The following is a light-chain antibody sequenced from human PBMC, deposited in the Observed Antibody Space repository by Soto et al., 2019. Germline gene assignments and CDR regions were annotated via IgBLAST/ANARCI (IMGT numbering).Light chain of an antibody. Sequence: DIQMTQSPSSLSASVGDRVTITCQASQDISNYLNWYQQKPGKAPKLLIYDASNLETGVQSRFSGSGSGTDFTFTISSLQPEDIASYCCQQYDNLPLTFGGGTKVEIK. V-gene: IGKV1-33*01. CDR2: DAS. J-gene: IGKJ4*01. CDR1: QDISNY. CDR3: QQYDNLPLT.